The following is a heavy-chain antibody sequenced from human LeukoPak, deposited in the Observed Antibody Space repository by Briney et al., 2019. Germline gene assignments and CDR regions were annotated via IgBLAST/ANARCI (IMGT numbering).Heavy chain of an antibody. Sequence: TGGSLRLSCAASGFTFSSYAMSWVRQAPGKGLEWVSAISGSGGSTYYADSVKGRFTISRDDSKNTLYLQMNSLRAEDTAVYYCAKEVSYYDFWSGYYTRNYFDYWGQGTLVTVSS. J-gene: IGHJ4*02. CDR3: AKEVSYYDFWSGYYTRNYFDY. D-gene: IGHD3-3*01. V-gene: IGHV3-23*01. CDR2: ISGSGGST. CDR1: GFTFSSYA.